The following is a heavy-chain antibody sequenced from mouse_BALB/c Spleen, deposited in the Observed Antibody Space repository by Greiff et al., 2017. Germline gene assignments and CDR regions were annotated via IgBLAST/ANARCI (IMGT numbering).Heavy chain of an antibody. J-gene: IGHJ3*01. Sequence: EVKVVESGGGLVQPGGSLRLSCATSGFTFSDFYMEWVRQPPGKRLEWIAASRNKANDYTTEYSASVKGRFIVSRDTSQSILYLQMNALRAEDTAIYYCARDAEYDAWFAYWGQGTLVTVSA. D-gene: IGHD2-14*01. CDR3: ARDAEYDAWFAY. CDR2: SRNKANDYTT. CDR1: GFTFSDFY. V-gene: IGHV7-1*02.